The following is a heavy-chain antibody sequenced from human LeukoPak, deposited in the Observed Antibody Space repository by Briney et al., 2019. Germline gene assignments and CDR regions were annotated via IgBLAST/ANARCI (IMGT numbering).Heavy chain of an antibody. CDR2: IYTSGST. J-gene: IGHJ6*02. V-gene: IGHV4-4*07. D-gene: IGHD5-18*01. CDR1: GGSISSYY. Sequence: SETLSLTCTVSGGSISSYYWSWIRQPAGKGLEWIGRIYTSGSTNYNPSLKCRVTMSVDTSKNQFSLKLSSVTAADTAVYYCARVGWGYSYDEYGMDVWGQGTTVTVSS. CDR3: ARVGWGYSYDEYGMDV.